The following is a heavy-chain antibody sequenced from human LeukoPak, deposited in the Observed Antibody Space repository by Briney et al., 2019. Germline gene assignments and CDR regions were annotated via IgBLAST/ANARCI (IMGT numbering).Heavy chain of an antibody. D-gene: IGHD1-1*01. V-gene: IGHV4-61*01. CDR3: ARVSTTGLDYFPY. J-gene: IGHJ4*02. CDR1: GYSISSGYY. Sequence: SETLSLTCAVSGYSISSGYYWSWIRQPPGKGLEWIGYIYYSGSTKYNPSLKSRVTMSVDSSKNQFSLKLNSVTAADTAMYYCARVSTTGLDYFPYWGQGALVTVSS. CDR2: IYYSGST.